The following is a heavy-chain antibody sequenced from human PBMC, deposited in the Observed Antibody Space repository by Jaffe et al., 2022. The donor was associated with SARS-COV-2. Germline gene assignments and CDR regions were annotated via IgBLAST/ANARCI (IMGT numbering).Heavy chain of an antibody. CDR3: ARGLQHFFDY. Sequence: EVQVVESGGGLIQPGGSLRLSCAASGFTVSSNHMSWVRQAPGKGLEWVSVVYSGGTTNYADSVKGRFTISRDDSKNTLYLQMNSLRAEDTAVYYCARGLQHFFDYWGQGTLVTVSS. CDR1: GFTVSSNH. J-gene: IGHJ4*02. CDR2: VYSGGTT. V-gene: IGHV3-53*01. D-gene: IGHD1-1*01.